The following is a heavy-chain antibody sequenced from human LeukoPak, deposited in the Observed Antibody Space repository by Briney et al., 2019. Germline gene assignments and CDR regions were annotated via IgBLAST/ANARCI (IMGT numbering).Heavy chain of an antibody. CDR3: ARLVGSTLYFDY. CDR2: IYPGDSDT. Sequence: GESLKISCKGSGYSFTSYLIGWVRQMPGKGLEWMGIIYPGDSDTRYRPSFQGQVTISADKSISTAYLQWGSLKASDTALYYWARLVGSTLYFDYWGQGTLVTVSS. J-gene: IGHJ4*02. V-gene: IGHV5-51*01. D-gene: IGHD1-26*01. CDR1: GYSFTSYL.